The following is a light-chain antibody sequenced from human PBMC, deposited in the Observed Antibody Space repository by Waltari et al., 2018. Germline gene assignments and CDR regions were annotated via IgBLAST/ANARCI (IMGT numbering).Light chain of an antibody. CDR2: HAS. J-gene: IGKJ1*01. CDR1: QSVRFS. Sequence: EIVLTQSPGTVSLSPGDRATLSCRASQSVRFSLAWYQQKPGQAPRLLIYHASTRATGIPDRFSASGSGTDFSLTISRLEPEDFAMYYCQQYVESPATFGQGTKVEIK. V-gene: IGKV3-20*01. CDR3: QQYVESPAT.